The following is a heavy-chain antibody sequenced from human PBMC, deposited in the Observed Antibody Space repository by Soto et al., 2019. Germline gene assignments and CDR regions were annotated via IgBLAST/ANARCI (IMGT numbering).Heavy chain of an antibody. V-gene: IGHV3-30-3*01. Sequence: QVQLVESGGGVVQPGRSLRISCAATGFSFNFYAMYWVRQAPGKGLEWVAMISNDGSSANYADSVRGRFIISRDNSKKTLFLQMNSLRPEDTATYYCVRDSGANYGTFWYFDLWGRGTLVTVSS. CDR2: ISNDGSSA. CDR1: GFSFNFYA. J-gene: IGHJ2*01. CDR3: VRDSGANYGTFWYFDL. D-gene: IGHD5-18*01.